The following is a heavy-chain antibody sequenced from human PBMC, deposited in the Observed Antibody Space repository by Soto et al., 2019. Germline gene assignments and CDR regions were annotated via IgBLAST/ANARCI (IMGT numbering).Heavy chain of an antibody. CDR2: INAGNGNT. CDR1: GYTFTSYA. D-gene: IGHD3-10*01. CDR3: ARGGLDSSLLFPYYFDY. J-gene: IGHJ4*02. V-gene: IGHV1-3*01. Sequence: GASVKVSCKASGYTFTSYAMHWVRQAPGQRLEWMGWINAGNGNTKYSQKFQGRVTITRDTSASTAYMELRRLSSDDTPVYYYARGGLDSSLLFPYYFDYWGQGALV.